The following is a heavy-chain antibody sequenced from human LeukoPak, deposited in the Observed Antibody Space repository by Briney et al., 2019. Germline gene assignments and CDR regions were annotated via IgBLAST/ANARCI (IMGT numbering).Heavy chain of an antibody. Sequence: GGSLRLSCVPSRFTLSSYWMRWVRPAPGEGLEWVANIKQDVSEKYYVHSVKGRFTISRDKAKNSRYLQMDSLRAEDTAVYYCARPRAVAGTGYFDCWGQGTLVTVSS. CDR2: IKQDVSEK. CDR1: RFTLSSYW. CDR3: ARPRAVAGTGYFDC. D-gene: IGHD6-19*01. J-gene: IGHJ4*02. V-gene: IGHV3-7*01.